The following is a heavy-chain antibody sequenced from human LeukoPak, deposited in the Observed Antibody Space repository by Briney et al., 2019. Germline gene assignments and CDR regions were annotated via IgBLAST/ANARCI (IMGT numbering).Heavy chain of an antibody. J-gene: IGHJ4*02. CDR1: GFTVSSNY. CDR3: ATHSSGWYLSYFDY. V-gene: IGHV3-66*01. D-gene: IGHD6-19*01. CDR2: IYSGGST. Sequence: GGSLRLSCAASGFTVSSNYMSWVRQAPGRGLEWVSVIYSGGSTYYADSVKGRFTISRDNSKNTLYLQMNSLRAEDTAVYYCATHSSGWYLSYFDYWGQGTLVTVSS.